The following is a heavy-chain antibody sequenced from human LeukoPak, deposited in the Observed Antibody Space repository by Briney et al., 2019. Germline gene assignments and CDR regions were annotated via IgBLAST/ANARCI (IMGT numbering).Heavy chain of an antibody. V-gene: IGHV4-61*01. D-gene: IGHD3-9*01. Sequence: SETLSLTCTVSGGSVSNGNYYWSWIRQPPGKGLEWIGYLHYSGSTNYNPSLESRVTISIDTSKNQFSLKLSSVTAADTAVYYCARAATYYDILTGEEYFQHWGQGTLVTVSS. CDR1: GGSVSNGNYY. CDR2: LHYSGST. J-gene: IGHJ1*01. CDR3: ARAATYYDILTGEEYFQH.